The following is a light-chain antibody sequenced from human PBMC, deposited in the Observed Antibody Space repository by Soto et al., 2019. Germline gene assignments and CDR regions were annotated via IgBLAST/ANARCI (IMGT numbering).Light chain of an antibody. CDR2: AAS. J-gene: IGKJ3*01. CDR3: QKYNSAPLFT. CDR1: QGISNY. V-gene: IGKV1-27*01. Sequence: DIQMTQSPSSLSASVGDRVTITCRASQGISNYLAWYQQKPGKVPKLLIYAASTLQSGVPSRFSGSGSGTDFSLTISSLQPEDVGTYYCQKYNSAPLFTFGPGTKVDIK.